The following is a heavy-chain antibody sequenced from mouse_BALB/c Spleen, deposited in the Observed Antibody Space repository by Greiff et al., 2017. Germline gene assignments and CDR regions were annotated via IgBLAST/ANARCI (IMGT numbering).Heavy chain of an antibody. CDR2: ISDGGSYT. Sequence: DVMLVESGGGLVKPGGSLKLSCAASGFTFSDYYMYWVRQTPEKRLEWVATISDGGSYTYYPDSVKGRFTISRDNAKNNLYLQMSSLKSEDTAMYYCARGGGSSYAMDYWGQGTSVTVSS. CDR1: GFTFSDYY. V-gene: IGHV5-4*02. J-gene: IGHJ4*01. CDR3: ARGGGSSYAMDY.